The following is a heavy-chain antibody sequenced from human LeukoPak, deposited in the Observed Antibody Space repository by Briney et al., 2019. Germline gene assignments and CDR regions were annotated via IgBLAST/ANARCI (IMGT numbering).Heavy chain of an antibody. Sequence: SETLSLTCTVSGGSISSYYWSWIRQPPGKGLEWIGYIYYSGSTNYNPSLKSRVTISVDTSKNQFSLKLSSVTAADTAVYYCASHPGVYGADYWGQGTLVTVSS. CDR1: GGSISSYY. CDR3: ASHPGVYGADY. J-gene: IGHJ4*02. D-gene: IGHD2-8*01. CDR2: IYYSGST. V-gene: IGHV4-59*01.